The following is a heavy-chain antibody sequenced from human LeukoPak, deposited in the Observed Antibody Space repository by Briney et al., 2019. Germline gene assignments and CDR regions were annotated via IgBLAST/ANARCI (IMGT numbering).Heavy chain of an antibody. CDR3: ARDRGWLQSYYYYYGMDV. CDR2: INSDGSNT. Sequence: GGSLRLSCAASGFTFSNSWMHWVRQAPGEGLVWVSRINSDGSNTNYADSVKGRFTISRDNAKNTVYLQMNSLRAEDTAVYYCARDRGWLQSYYYYYGMDVWGQGTTVTVSS. CDR1: GFTFSNSW. D-gene: IGHD5-24*01. J-gene: IGHJ6*02. V-gene: IGHV3-74*01.